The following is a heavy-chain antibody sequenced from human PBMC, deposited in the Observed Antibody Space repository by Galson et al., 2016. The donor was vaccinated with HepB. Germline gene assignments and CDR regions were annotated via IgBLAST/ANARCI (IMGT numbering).Heavy chain of an antibody. CDR3: ARGGEAKYDFWSGYYLVIITWFDP. D-gene: IGHD3-3*01. CDR1: GYTFTGYY. Sequence: SVKVSCKASGYTFTGYYMHWVRQAPGQGLEWLGWINPNSGGTNYAQKFQGRVTMTRDTSISTAYMELTRLRSDDTAVYYCARGGEAKYDFWSGYYLVIITWFDPWGQGTRVTVSS. CDR2: INPNSGGT. J-gene: IGHJ5*02. V-gene: IGHV1-2*02.